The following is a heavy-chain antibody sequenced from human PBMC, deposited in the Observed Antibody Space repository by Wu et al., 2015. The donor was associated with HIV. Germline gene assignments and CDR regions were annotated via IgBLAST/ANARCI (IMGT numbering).Heavy chain of an antibody. CDR3: ARERVDYDSAGYRAHRGYYFDY. Sequence: QVQLVQSGAELKKPRGLSEGLLHGTLDTLSINNFLHWVRQAPGQGPEWMGLINPRTDSTTYAQPFEGRLTIARDTSKNTVYMELSSLKSEDTAKYYCARERVDYDSAGYRAHRGYYFDYWGQGTLVIVSS. CDR2: INPRTDST. V-gene: IGHV1-46*01. J-gene: IGHJ4*02. D-gene: IGHD3-22*01. CDR1: DTLSINNF.